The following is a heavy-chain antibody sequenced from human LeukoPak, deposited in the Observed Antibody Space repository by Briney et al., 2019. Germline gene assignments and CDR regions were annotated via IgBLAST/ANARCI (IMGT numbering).Heavy chain of an antibody. D-gene: IGHD6-6*01. CDR3: ARDHSSYYFDY. CDR2: ISYDGNNK. CDR1: EITFSSYA. V-gene: IGHV3-30-3*01. J-gene: IGHJ4*02. Sequence: GGSLRLSCEASEITFSSYAMHWVRQAPGKGLEWVAVISYDGNNKYYADSVKGRFTISRDNAKNSLYLQTNSLRAEDTAVYYCARDHSSYYFDYWGQGTLVTVSS.